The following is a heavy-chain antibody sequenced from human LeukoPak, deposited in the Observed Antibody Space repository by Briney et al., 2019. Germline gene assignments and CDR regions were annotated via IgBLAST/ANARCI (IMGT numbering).Heavy chain of an antibody. D-gene: IGHD4-17*01. V-gene: IGHV3-11*01. Sequence: GGSLRLSCAASGFTFSDYYMTWIRQAPGKGLEWVSYISSNGRTIYYADSVKGRFTISRDNAKNLLYLQMNSLRAEDTAVYYCAISTDYGEAFDYWGQGTLVTVSS. CDR1: GFTFSDYY. J-gene: IGHJ4*02. CDR3: AISTDYGEAFDY. CDR2: ISSNGRTI.